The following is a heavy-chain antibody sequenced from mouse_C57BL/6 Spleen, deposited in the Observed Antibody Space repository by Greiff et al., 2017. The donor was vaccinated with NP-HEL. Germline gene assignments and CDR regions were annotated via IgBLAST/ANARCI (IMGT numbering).Heavy chain of an antibody. Sequence: QVQLKQPGAELVRPGSSVKLSCKASGYTFTSYWMHWVKQRPIQGLEWIGNIDPSDSETHYNQKFKDKATLTVDKSSSTAYMQLSSLTSEDSAVYYCARDYYGSSPFAYRGQGTLVTVSA. CDR2: IDPSDSET. CDR1: GYTFTSYW. V-gene: IGHV1-52*01. J-gene: IGHJ3*01. CDR3: ARDYYGSSPFAY. D-gene: IGHD1-1*01.